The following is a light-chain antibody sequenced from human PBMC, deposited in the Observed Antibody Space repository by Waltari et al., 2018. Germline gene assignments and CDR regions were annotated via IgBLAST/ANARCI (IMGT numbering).Light chain of an antibody. J-gene: IGKJ3*01. Sequence: EIVMTQSPATLSLSPGERATLSCRASQSVGSNLAWYQQKPGQAPRLLIYGVSSRATGIPPRFRGDGSGTDFTFTISGLQSEDFAVYYCQQYSDWPPLTFGPGTKVEIK. CDR1: QSVGSN. CDR3: QQYSDWPPLT. CDR2: GVS. V-gene: IGKV3-15*01.